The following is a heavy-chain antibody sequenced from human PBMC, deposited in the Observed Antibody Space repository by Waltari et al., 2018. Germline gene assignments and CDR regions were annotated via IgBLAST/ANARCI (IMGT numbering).Heavy chain of an antibody. J-gene: IGHJ3*02. CDR2: IYHSGST. D-gene: IGHD2-2*01. Sequence: QVQLQESGPGLVKPSETLSLTCAVSGYSISSGYYWGWIRPPPGQGLEWIGSIYHSGSTYYNPSLKRRVNISVDTSKNQFSLKLSSVTAADTAVYYCARVGYCSSTSCYVRPNDAFDIWGQGTMVTVSS. CDR3: ARVGYCSSTSCYVRPNDAFDI. V-gene: IGHV4-38-2*01. CDR1: GYSISSGYY.